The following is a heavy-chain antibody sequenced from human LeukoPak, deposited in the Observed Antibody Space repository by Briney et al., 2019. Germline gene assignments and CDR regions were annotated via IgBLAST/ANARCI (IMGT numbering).Heavy chain of an antibody. J-gene: IGHJ4*02. CDR2: ISSSSSYR. Sequence: GGSLRLSCAASGVTFSSYSMNWVRQAPGKGLEWVSCISSSSSYRNYADSVKGRFTISRDNAKNSLYLQMNSLRAEDTAVYYCARDAVDVIVPAATFEYWGQGTLVTVSS. V-gene: IGHV3-21*01. D-gene: IGHD2-2*01. CDR3: ARDAVDVIVPAATFEY. CDR1: GVTFSSYS.